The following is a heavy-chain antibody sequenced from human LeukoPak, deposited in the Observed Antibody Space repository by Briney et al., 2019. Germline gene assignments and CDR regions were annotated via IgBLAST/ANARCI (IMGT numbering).Heavy chain of an antibody. CDR2: ISGRGGVT. J-gene: IGHJ4*02. V-gene: IGHV3-23*01. D-gene: IGHD3-10*01. CDR1: GFTFSSYA. Sequence: PGGSLRLSCAASGFTFSSYAMSWVRQAPGKGLEWVSAISGRGGVTYYADSVKGRSTISRDDSKNTLYLQMNSLRAEDTAVYYCAKGRVVWFGELFDYWGQGTLVTVSS. CDR3: AKGRVVWFGELFDY.